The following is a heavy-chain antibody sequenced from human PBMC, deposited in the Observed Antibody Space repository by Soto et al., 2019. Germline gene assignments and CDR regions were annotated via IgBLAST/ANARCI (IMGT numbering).Heavy chain of an antibody. CDR1: GFSLTTDRVG. Sequence: QITLKESGPTLVKPTQTLTLTCTFSGFSLTTDRVGVGCIRQPPGEALEWLAVIYWDDSKTYRPSLESRLTIPKDTSKNPVALTMTNMDSLDTATYYWAHAYGGRALYWGQGTLVTVSS. CDR3: AHAYGGRALY. CDR2: IYWDDSK. D-gene: IGHD1-26*01. J-gene: IGHJ4*02. V-gene: IGHV2-5*02.